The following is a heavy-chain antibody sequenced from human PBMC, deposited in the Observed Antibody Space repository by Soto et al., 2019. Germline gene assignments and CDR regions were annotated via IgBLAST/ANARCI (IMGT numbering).Heavy chain of an antibody. CDR2: ISAYNGNT. J-gene: IGHJ4*02. Sequence: ASVKVSCKASGYTFTSYGISWVRQAPGQGLEWMGWISAYNGNTNYAQKLQGRVTMTTDTSTSTAYVELRSLRSDDTAVYYCARTSYDFWSGYRLSSWGQGTLVTVSS. D-gene: IGHD3-3*01. CDR1: GYTFTSYG. V-gene: IGHV1-18*01. CDR3: ARTSYDFWSGYRLSS.